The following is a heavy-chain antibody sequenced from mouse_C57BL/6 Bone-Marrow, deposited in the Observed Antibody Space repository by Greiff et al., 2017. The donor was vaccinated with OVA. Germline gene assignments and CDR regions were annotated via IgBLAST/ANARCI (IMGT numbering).Heavy chain of an antibody. V-gene: IGHV1-66*01. CDR3: ARRGFAY. J-gene: IGHJ3*01. CDR2: IYPGSGNT. Sequence: QVHVKQSGPELVKPGASVKISCKASGYSFTSYYIHWVKQRPGQGLEWIGWIYPGSGNTKYNEKFKGKATLTADTSSSTAYMQLSSLTSEDSAVYYCARRGFAYWGQGTLVTVSA. CDR1: GYSFTSYY.